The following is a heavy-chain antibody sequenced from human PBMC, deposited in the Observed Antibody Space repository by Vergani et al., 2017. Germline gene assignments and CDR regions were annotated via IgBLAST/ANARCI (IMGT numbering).Heavy chain of an antibody. V-gene: IGHV3-30-3*01. D-gene: IGHD6-6*01. CDR2: ISYDGSNK. Sequence: VQLLESGGDLVQPGGSLRLSCAASGFTFSSYAMHWVRQAPGKGLEWVAVISYDGSNKYYADSVKGRFTISRDNSKNTLYLQMNGLRAGDTAVYYCARRDSSSPALDYWGQGTLVTVSS. J-gene: IGHJ4*02. CDR3: ARRDSSSPALDY. CDR1: GFTFSSYA.